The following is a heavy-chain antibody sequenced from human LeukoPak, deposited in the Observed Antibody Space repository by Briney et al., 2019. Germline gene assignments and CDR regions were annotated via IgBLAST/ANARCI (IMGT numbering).Heavy chain of an antibody. Sequence: SETLSLTCTVSGGSISSGGYYWSWIRQHPGKGLEWIGYIYYSGSTYYNPSLKSRVTISVDTPNNQFSLKLSSVTAADTAVYYCARAVDTAMAYFDYWGQGTLVTVSS. CDR3: ARAVDTAMAYFDY. J-gene: IGHJ4*02. CDR2: IYYSGST. CDR1: GGSISSGGYY. V-gene: IGHV4-31*03. D-gene: IGHD5-18*01.